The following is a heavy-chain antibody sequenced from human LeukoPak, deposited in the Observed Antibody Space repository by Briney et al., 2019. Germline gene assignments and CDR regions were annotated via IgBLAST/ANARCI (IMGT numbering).Heavy chain of an antibody. Sequence: ASVKVSCKASGYTFTSYAISWVRQAPGQGLEWMGWISGHNDDTNYAQTLQGRVTMTTDTSTSTAYMELRSLRSDDTAVYYCARAGYCSCGSCYRYYYYYYMDVWGKGTTVTVSS. CDR2: ISGHNDDT. CDR3: ARAGYCSCGSCYRYYYYYYMDV. V-gene: IGHV1-18*01. CDR1: GYTFTSYA. D-gene: IGHD2-15*01. J-gene: IGHJ6*03.